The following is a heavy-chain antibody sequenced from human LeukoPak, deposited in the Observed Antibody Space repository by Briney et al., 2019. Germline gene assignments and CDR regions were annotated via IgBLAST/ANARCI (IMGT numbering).Heavy chain of an antibody. CDR1: GGSLGSYY. CDR3: ARGYCTNGVCYIGPFDY. CDR2: IYYSGST. J-gene: IGHJ4*02. D-gene: IGHD2-8*01. V-gene: IGHV4-59*01. Sequence: SETLSLTCTVSGGSLGSYYWSWIRQPPGKGLEWIGYIYYSGSTSYNPSLKSRVTISVDTSKNQFSLKLSSVTAADTAVYYCARGYCTNGVCYIGPFDYWGQGTLVTVSS.